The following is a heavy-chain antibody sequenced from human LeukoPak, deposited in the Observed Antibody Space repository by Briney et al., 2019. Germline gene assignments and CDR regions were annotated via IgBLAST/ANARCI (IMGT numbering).Heavy chain of an antibody. CDR2: ISSSGGRT. J-gene: IGHJ4*02. D-gene: IGHD2-15*01. Sequence: GGSLRLSCAASGFTFSNYAMSWVRQAPGKGLEWVSTISSSGGRTFYADSVKGRFTISRDNSKNTLYLQMNSLRAEDTAVYYCAKSPPYCSGGSCYTSPNYFDYWGQGTLVTVSS. V-gene: IGHV3-23*01. CDR3: AKSPPYCSGGSCYTSPNYFDY. CDR1: GFTFSNYA.